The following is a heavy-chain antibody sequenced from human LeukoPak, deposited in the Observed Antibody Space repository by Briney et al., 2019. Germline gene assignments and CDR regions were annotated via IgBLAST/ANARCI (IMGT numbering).Heavy chain of an antibody. CDR1: GFTFSSYA. Sequence: GGSLRLSCAASGFTFSSYAMSWVRQAPGKGLEWGSAIIAGGGSTYYADSVKGRFTISRDNSKHTLYLKMNSLRAEDTAVYYCAKIAPGGSYKGEFDCWGQGTLVTVSS. V-gene: IGHV3-23*01. J-gene: IGHJ4*02. CDR3: AKIAPGGSYKGEFDC. CDR2: IIAGGGST. D-gene: IGHD1-26*01.